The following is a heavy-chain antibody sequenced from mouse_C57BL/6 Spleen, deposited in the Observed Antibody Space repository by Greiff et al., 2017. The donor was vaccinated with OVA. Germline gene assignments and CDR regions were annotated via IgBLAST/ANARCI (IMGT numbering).Heavy chain of an antibody. CDR3: ASYYGNYHDAMDY. CDR1: GYTFTSYW. CDR2: IHPSDSDT. V-gene: IGHV1-74*01. Sequence: QVQLQQPGAELVKPGASVKVSCKASGYTFTSYWMHWVKQRPGQGLEWIGRIHPSDSDTNYNQKFKGKATLTVDKSSSTAYMQLSSLTSEDSAVYDCASYYGNYHDAMDYWGQGTSVTVSS. D-gene: IGHD2-1*01. J-gene: IGHJ4*01.